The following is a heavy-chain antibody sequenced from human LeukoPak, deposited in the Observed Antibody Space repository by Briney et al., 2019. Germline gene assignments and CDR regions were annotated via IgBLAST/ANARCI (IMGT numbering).Heavy chain of an antibody. CDR3: ARGVAARLRGLDYYYYYMDV. CDR2: IYTSGST. CDR1: GGSISSYY. D-gene: IGHD2-15*01. J-gene: IGHJ6*03. V-gene: IGHV4-4*07. Sequence: SETLSLTCTVSGGSISSYYWSWIRQPAGKGLEWIGRIYTSGSTNYNPSLKSRVTMSVDTSKNQFSLKLSSVTAADTAVYYCARGVAARLRGLDYYYYYMDVWGKGTTVTVSS.